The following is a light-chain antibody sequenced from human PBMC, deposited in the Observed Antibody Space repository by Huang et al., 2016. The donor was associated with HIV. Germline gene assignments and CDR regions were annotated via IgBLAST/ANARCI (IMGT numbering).Light chain of an antibody. V-gene: IGKV1-NL1*01. CDR1: QHISNS. CDR3: QQYYSDFWT. CDR2: AAP. J-gene: IGKJ1*01. Sequence: DIQMTQSPSSLSASVGDRLTITCRASQHISNSLAWYQQKPGKAPKLILYAAPRLESGVPSRFSGSGSGTDYTLTISSLQPEDFATYYCQQYYSDFWTFGQGTKVEVK.